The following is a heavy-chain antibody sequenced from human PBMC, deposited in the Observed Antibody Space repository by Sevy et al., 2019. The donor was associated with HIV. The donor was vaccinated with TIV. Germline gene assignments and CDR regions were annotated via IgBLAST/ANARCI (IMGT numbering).Heavy chain of an antibody. J-gene: IGHJ6*02. CDR2: VSYDGSNT. Sequence: GGSLRLSCAASGFTFSFYAMHWVRQAPGKGLEWVAVVSYDGSNTYYADSVKGRFTISRDNSRNKLYLQMNSLRTEDTAVYYCARDSKEPHSGEYYYYYGMDVWGQGTTVTVSS. CDR3: ARDSKEPHSGEYYYYYGMDV. CDR1: GFTFSFYA. V-gene: IGHV3-30-3*01. D-gene: IGHD3-10*01.